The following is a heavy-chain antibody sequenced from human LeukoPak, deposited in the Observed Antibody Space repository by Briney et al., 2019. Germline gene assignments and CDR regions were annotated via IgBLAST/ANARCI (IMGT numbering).Heavy chain of an antibody. CDR2: IYQSGSTT. CDR1: GGSVSGSSYY. V-gene: IGHV4-61*01. CDR3: ARDEDNSGRYYYYMDV. Sequence: SETLSLTCTVSGGSVSGSSYYWNWIRQPPGKGLEWIGYIYQSGSTTNYNPSLKSRATITVDTSKNQFSLKLNYVTAADTAVYYCARDEDNSGRYYYYMDVWGKGTTVTVSS. D-gene: IGHD3-22*01. J-gene: IGHJ6*03.